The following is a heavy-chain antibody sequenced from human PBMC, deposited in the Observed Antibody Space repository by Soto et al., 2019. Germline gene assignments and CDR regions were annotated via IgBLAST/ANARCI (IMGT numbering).Heavy chain of an antibody. D-gene: IGHD6-19*01. CDR3: AKGGDGPQWLVAFDD. J-gene: IGHJ4*02. CDR2: ISYDGSNK. CDR1: GFTFSSYG. V-gene: IGHV3-30*18. Sequence: QVQLVESGGGVVQPGRSLRLSCAASGFTFSSYGMHWVRQAPGKGLEWVAVISYDGSNKYYADSVKGRFTISRDNSKNPLYLQMNSLRAEGTAVYYCAKGGDGPQWLVAFDDWGQGTLVTFSS.